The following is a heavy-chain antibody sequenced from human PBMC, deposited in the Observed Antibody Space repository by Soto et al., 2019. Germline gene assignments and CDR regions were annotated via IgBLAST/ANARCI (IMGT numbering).Heavy chain of an antibody. D-gene: IGHD6-6*01. CDR1: GFTFSGSA. CDR3: TRPGSIAARPYYYYYGMDV. Sequence: PGGSLRLSCAASGFTFSGSAMHWVRQASGKGLEWVGRIRSKANSYATAYAASVKGRFTISRDDSKNTAYLQMNSLKTEDTAVYYCTRPGSIAARPYYYYYGMDVWGQGTTVTVSS. V-gene: IGHV3-73*01. CDR2: IRSKANSYAT. J-gene: IGHJ6*02.